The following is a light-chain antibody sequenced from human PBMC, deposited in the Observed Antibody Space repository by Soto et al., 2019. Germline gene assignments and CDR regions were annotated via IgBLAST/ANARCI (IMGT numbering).Light chain of an antibody. Sequence: EIVMTQSPATLSLSPGERATLSCRASQSVSSNLAWYQQKPGQAPRLLIYGASTRATGIPARFSGSGSGTEFTLALTSLQSEDFAVYYCQQYNGWPTFGPGTKVDV. V-gene: IGKV3-15*01. CDR1: QSVSSN. J-gene: IGKJ3*01. CDR3: QQYNGWPT. CDR2: GAS.